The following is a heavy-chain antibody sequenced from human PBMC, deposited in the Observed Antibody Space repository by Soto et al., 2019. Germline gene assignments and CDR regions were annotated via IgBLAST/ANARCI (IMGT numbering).Heavy chain of an antibody. CDR3: ARGGGTTVVTDSGY. J-gene: IGHJ4*02. V-gene: IGHV3-21*01. Sequence: EVQLVESGGGLVKPGGSLRLSCAASGFTFSSYSMNWVRQAPGKGLEWVSSISSSSSYIYYADSVKGRFTISRDNAKNTVYLQRNSLRAEDTGVYYCARGGGTTVVTDSGYWGQGTLVTVSS. CDR2: ISSSSSYI. CDR1: GFTFSSYS. D-gene: IGHD4-17*01.